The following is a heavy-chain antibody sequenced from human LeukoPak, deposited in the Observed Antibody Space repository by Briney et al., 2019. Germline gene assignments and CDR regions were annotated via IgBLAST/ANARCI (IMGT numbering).Heavy chain of an antibody. D-gene: IGHD6-13*01. CDR2: IWYDGSNK. CDR1: GFTFSSYG. V-gene: IGHV3-33*01. J-gene: IGHJ6*02. CDR3: ARDRSSSWYPSYYYYGMDV. Sequence: GGSLRLSCAASGFTFSSYGMHWVRQAPGKGLERVAVIWYDGSNKYYADSVKGRFTISRDNSKNTPYLQMNSLRAEDTAVYYCARDRSSSWYPSYYYYGMDVWGQGTTVTVSS.